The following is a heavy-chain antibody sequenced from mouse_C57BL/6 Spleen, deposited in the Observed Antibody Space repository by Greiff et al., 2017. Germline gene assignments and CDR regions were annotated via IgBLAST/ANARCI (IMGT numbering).Heavy chain of an antibody. CDR3: ARWGGYDYYFDY. D-gene: IGHD2-2*01. CDR2: IYPGSGST. V-gene: IGHV1-55*01. CDR1: GYTFTSYW. Sequence: QVQLQQPGAELVKPGASVKMSCKASGYTFTSYWITWVKQRPGQGLEWIGDIYPGSGSTNYNEKFKSKATLTVDTSSSTAYMQLSSLTSEDFAVYYCARWGGYDYYFDYWGQGTTLTVSS. J-gene: IGHJ2*01.